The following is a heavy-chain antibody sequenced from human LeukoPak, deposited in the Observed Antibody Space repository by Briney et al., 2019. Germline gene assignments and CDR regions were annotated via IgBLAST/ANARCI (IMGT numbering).Heavy chain of an antibody. Sequence: PGGSLRLSCAASGFTFSSYWMHWVRQVPGKGLVWVSRINSDGSSTSYADSVKGRFSISRDNAKNTLYLQMSSLRAEDTALYYCASEYYYDSSGVDYWGQGTLVTVSS. CDR3: ASEYYYDSSGVDY. D-gene: IGHD3-22*01. V-gene: IGHV3-74*01. CDR2: INSDGSST. J-gene: IGHJ4*02. CDR1: GFTFSSYW.